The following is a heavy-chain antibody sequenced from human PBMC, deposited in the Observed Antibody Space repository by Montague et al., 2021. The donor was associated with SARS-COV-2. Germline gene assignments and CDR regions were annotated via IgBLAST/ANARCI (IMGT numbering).Heavy chain of an antibody. V-gene: IGHV4-4*02. CDR3: ARVHPLWFGELLLDYYYYYGMDV. CDR1: GGSISSSNW. CDR2: IYHSGST. Sequence: SETLSLTCAVSGGSISSSNWCSWVRPPPGKGLEWIGEIYHSGSTNYNPSLKSRVTISVDKSKNQFSLKLSSVTAADTAVYYCARVHPLWFGELLLDYYYYYGMDVWGQGITVTVSS. D-gene: IGHD3-10*01. J-gene: IGHJ6*02.